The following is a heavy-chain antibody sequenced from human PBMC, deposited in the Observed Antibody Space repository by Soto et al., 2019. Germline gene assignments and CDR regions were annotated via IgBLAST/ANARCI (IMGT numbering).Heavy chain of an antibody. CDR3: ARRYGYSFDY. CDR2: IYYSGST. V-gene: IGHV4-59*08. J-gene: IGHJ4*02. D-gene: IGHD1-1*01. Sequence: LETLSLTCTVSGGSISSYYWSWIRQPPGKGLEWIGYIYYSGSTNYNPSLKSRVTILVDTSKNQFSLKLSSVTAADTAVYYCARRYGYSFDYWGQGTLVTVSS. CDR1: GGSISSYY.